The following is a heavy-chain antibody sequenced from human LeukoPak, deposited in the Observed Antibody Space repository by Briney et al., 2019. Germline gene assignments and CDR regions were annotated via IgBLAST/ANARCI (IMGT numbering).Heavy chain of an antibody. CDR2: MNPNSGNT. D-gene: IGHD6-13*01. V-gene: IGHV1-8*01. J-gene: IGHJ6*03. CDR1: GYTFTSYD. CDR3: ARGYSSPPNGYYYYMDV. Sequence: ASVKVSCKASGYTFTSYDINWVRQATGQGLEWMGWMNPNSGNTGYAQKFQGRVTMAGNTSISTAYMELSSLRSEDTAVYYCARGYSSPPNGYYYYMDVWGKGTTVTVSS.